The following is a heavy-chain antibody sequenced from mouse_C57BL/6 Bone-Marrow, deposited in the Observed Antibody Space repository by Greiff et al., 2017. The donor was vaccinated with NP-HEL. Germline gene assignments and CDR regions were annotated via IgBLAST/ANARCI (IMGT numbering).Heavy chain of an antibody. CDR1: YFAFLASA. J-gene: IGHJ4*01. CDR3: ARTTDYPYTMDY. Sequence: SGAELVRPGSSVKLSCKDSYFAFLASAMHWVKQRPGHGLEWIGSFTMYSDATEYCENFTGKATFTSNTSSSTAYMELRSLTSEDSAVYYCARTTDYPYTMDYWGQGTSVTVSS. V-gene: IGHV1-49*01. CDR2: FTMYSDAT. D-gene: IGHD2-4*01.